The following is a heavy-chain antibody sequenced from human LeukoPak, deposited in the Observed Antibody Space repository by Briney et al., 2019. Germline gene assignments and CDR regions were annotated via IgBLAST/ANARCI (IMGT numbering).Heavy chain of an antibody. J-gene: IGHJ4*02. V-gene: IGHV3-66*01. CDR2: IYSGGST. CDR1: GFTFSSNY. Sequence: GGSLRLSCAASGFTFSSNYMSWVRQAPGKGLEWVSVIYSGGSTYYADSVKGRFTISRDNSKNTLYLQMNSLRAEDTAVYYCARGSGSYPIPFYWGQGTLVTVSS. CDR3: ARGSGSYPIPFY. D-gene: IGHD1-26*01.